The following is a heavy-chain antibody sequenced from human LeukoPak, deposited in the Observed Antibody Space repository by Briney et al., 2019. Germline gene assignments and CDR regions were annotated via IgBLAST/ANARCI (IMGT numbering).Heavy chain of an antibody. CDR2: ISYDGSNK. V-gene: IGHV3-30*04. J-gene: IGHJ4*02. CDR3: ARALLVGASPDY. Sequence: GGSLRLSCAASGFTFSSYAMHWVRQAPGKGLEWVAVISYDGSNKYHADSVKGRFTISRDNSKNTLYLQMNSLRAEDTAVYYCARALLVGASPDYWGQGTLVTVSS. D-gene: IGHD1-26*01. CDR1: GFTFSSYA.